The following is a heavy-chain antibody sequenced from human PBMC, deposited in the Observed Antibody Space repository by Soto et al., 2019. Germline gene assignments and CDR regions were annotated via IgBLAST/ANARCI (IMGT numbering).Heavy chain of an antibody. V-gene: IGHV1-69*13. Sequence: SVKVSCKASGGTFSSYAISWVRQAPGQGLEWMGGIIPIFGTANYAQKFQGRVTITADESTSTAYMELSSLRSEDTAVYYCATSRRGSYGDYYYYGMDVWGQGTRVTVSS. D-gene: IGHD1-26*01. CDR1: GGTFSSYA. CDR3: ATSRRGSYGDYYYYGMDV. J-gene: IGHJ6*02. CDR2: IIPIFGTA.